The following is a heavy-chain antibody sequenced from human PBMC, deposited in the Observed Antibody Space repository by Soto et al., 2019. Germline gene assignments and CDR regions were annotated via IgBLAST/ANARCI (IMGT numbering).Heavy chain of an antibody. D-gene: IGHD6-6*01. CDR2: ISSSGSTI. CDR3: ARDVWGIAARPRGFDY. V-gene: IGHV3-11*01. J-gene: IGHJ4*02. Sequence: GGSLRLSCAASGFTFSDYYMSWIRQAPGKGLEWVSYISSSGSTIYYADSVKGQFTISRDNAKNSLYLQMNSLRAEDTAVYYCARDVWGIAARPRGFDYWGQGTLVTVSS. CDR1: GFTFSDYY.